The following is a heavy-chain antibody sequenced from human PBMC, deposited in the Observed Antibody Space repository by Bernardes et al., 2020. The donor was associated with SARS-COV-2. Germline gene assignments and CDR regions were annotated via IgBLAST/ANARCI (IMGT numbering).Heavy chain of an antibody. V-gene: IGHV3-66*02. CDR1: GLIVSSDD. Sequence: GGSLRLSCAASGLIVSSDDMTWVRQAPGKGLEWVSVIYSGGATYYADSVKGRFTISRDNSQNTVSLQMNSLRPEDTAVYYCARGQRNLHYMDVWGKGTTVT. CDR3: ARGQRNLHYMDV. J-gene: IGHJ6*03. CDR2: IYSGGAT.